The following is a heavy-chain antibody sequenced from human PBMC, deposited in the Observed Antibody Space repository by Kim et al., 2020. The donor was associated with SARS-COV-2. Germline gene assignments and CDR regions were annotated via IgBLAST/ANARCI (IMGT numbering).Heavy chain of an antibody. V-gene: IGHV6-1*01. CDR3: ARVISTVTTTEIDDAFDI. D-gene: IGHD4-17*01. CDR1: GDRVSSNSAA. J-gene: IGHJ3*02. CDR2: TYYRSKWYN. Sequence: SQTLSLTCAISGDRVSSNSAAWHWIRQSPSRGLEWLGRTYYRSKWYNDYAVSVKSRITINPDTSKNQFSLQLNSVTPEDTAVYYCARVISTVTTTEIDDAFDIWGQGTMVTVSS.